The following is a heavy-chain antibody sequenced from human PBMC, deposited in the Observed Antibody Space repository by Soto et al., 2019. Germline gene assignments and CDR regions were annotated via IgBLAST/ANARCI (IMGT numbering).Heavy chain of an antibody. CDR1: RYTLTEVS. Sequence: ASVKVSCKVSRYTLTEVSIHWVRRAPGKGLEWMGGLDPEDGEIIYAQKFQGRVTVTEETSTDTAYMELSSLTSEDTAVYYCATRFIAGRGAFDIWGQGTMVTVS. D-gene: IGHD6-13*01. V-gene: IGHV1-24*01. CDR2: LDPEDGEI. J-gene: IGHJ3*02. CDR3: ATRFIAGRGAFDI.